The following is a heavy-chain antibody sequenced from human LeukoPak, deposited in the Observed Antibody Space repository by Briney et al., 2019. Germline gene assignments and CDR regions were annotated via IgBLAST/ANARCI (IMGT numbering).Heavy chain of an antibody. CDR3: ARYRTVTTGDYYYGMDV. CDR1: GGSISSGGYY. CDR2: IYYSGST. J-gene: IGHJ6*02. Sequence: PSETLSLTCTVSGGSISSGGYYGSWIRQHPGKGLEWIGYIYYSGSTYYNPSLKSRVTISVDTSKNQFSLKLSSVTAADTAVYYCARYRTVTTGDYYYGMDVWGQGTTVTVSS. D-gene: IGHD4-11*01. V-gene: IGHV4-31*03.